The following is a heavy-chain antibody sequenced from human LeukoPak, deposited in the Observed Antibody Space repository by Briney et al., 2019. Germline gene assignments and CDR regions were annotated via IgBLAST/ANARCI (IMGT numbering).Heavy chain of an antibody. CDR1: GYTFTSYD. CDR2: MNPNSGNT. Sequence: ASVKVSCKASGYTFTSYDINWVRQATGQGLEWMGWMNPNSGNTGYAQKFQGRVTMTRNTSISTAYMELSSLRSEDTAVYYCARGLVYSSSWSEAFDIWGQGTMVTVSS. D-gene: IGHD6-13*01. CDR3: ARGLVYSSSWSEAFDI. J-gene: IGHJ3*02. V-gene: IGHV1-8*01.